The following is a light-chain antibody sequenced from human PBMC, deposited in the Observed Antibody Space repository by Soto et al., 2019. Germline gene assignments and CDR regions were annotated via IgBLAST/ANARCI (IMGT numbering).Light chain of an antibody. J-gene: IGKJ5*01. CDR1: QGISSY. CDR2: AAS. V-gene: IGKV1-8*01. CDR3: QQYYSYPIT. Sequence: IRMTQSPSSLSASTGDRVTITCRASQGISSYLAWYQQKPGKAPKLLIYAASTLQSGVPSRFSGSGSGTDFTLTISCLQSEDFATYYCQQYYSYPITFGQGTRLEIK.